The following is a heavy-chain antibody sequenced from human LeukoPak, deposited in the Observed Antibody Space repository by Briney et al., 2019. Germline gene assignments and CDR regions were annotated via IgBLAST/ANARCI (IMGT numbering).Heavy chain of an antibody. CDR3: ARLLVRWQITSKESSDY. CDR2: INHSGST. Sequence: SETLSLTCAVYGGSFSGYYWSWIRQPPGKGLEWIGAINHSGSTNYNPSLKSRVTISVDTSKNQFSLKLSSVTAADTAVYYCARLLVRWQITSKESSDYWGQGTLVTVSS. V-gene: IGHV4-34*01. D-gene: IGHD4-23*01. J-gene: IGHJ4*02. CDR1: GGSFSGYY.